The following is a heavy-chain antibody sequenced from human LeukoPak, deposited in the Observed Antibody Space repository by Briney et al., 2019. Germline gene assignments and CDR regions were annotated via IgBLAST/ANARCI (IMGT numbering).Heavy chain of an antibody. CDR3: ARAKRIAAGWFDP. CDR1: GYTFTSYY. CDR2: INPNSGGT. J-gene: IGHJ5*02. D-gene: IGHD6-13*01. V-gene: IGHV1-2*02. Sequence: ASVKVSYKASGYTFTSYYMHWVRQAPGQGLEWMGWINPNSGGTNYAQKFQGRVTMTRDTSISTAYMELSRLRSDDTAVYYCARAKRIAAGWFDPWGQGTLVTVSS.